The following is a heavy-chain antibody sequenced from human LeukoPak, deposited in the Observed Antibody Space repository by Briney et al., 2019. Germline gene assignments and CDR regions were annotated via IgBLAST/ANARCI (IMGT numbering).Heavy chain of an antibody. Sequence: GGSLRLSCAASGFTFSSYAMSWVRRAPGKGLEWVSAISGSGGSTYYADSVKGRFTISRDNSKNTLYLQMNSLRAEDTAVYYCANQYYYDSSGYYPFDYWGQGTLVTVSS. CDR3: ANQYYYDSSGYYPFDY. CDR2: ISGSGGST. V-gene: IGHV3-23*01. CDR1: GFTFSSYA. D-gene: IGHD3-22*01. J-gene: IGHJ4*02.